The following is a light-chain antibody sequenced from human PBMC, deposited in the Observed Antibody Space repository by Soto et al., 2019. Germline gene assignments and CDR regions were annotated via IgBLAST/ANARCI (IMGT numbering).Light chain of an antibody. CDR3: QQYRDSSGT. CDR1: QSIGTW. J-gene: IGKJ1*01. CDR2: DAS. Sequence: DIQMKQSPSTLSASVGDRVTITCGASQSIGTWLAWYQQKPGKAPKLPIFDASTLESGVPSRFSGSGSGTDFTLTSSSLQPDDFATYYCQQYRDSSGTFGQGTKVDIK. V-gene: IGKV1-5*01.